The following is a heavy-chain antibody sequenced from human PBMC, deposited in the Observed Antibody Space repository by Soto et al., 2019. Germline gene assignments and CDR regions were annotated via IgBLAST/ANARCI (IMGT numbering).Heavy chain of an antibody. CDR1: VYTFSCSV. CDR2: INADNGNT. J-gene: IGHJ4*02. D-gene: IGHD4-17*01. CDR3: ATEIDATTVTSLDS. Sequence: GXSVKVSCKASVYTFSCSVMRWVRQAPGQSLEWMGWINADNGNTKYSQKFQDRVTLTRDTSASTAYMELSSLRSEDTTVCYCATEIDATTVTSLDSWGKGTLVTV. V-gene: IGHV1-3*01.